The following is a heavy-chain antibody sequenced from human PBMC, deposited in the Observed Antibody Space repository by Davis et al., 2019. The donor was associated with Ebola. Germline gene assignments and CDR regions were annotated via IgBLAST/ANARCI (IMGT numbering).Heavy chain of an antibody. D-gene: IGHD6-19*01. CDR1: GGSFSGYY. CDR2: INHSGST. V-gene: IGHV4-34*01. J-gene: IGHJ4*02. Sequence: PSETLSLTCAVYGGSFSGYYWSWIRQPPGKGLEWIGEINHSGSTNYNPSLKSRVTISVDTSKNQFSLKLSSVTAADTAVYYCARGLGAVAGTVYFDYWGQGTLVTVSS. CDR3: ARGLGAVAGTVYFDY.